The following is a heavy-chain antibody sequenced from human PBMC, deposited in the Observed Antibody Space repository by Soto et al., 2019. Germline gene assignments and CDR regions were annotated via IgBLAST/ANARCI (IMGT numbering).Heavy chain of an antibody. Sequence: QVQLVQSGAEVKKPGTSVKVSCKASGDTFTDYYIHWVRQAPGQGLEWMGTVNPSGGHTTYAQHFLGRMTMTRDTSTSTLFMELTSLTSEDTAVYYCARGGHVVVVTAALDFWGQGTLVTVSS. CDR3: ARGGHVVVVTAALDF. J-gene: IGHJ4*02. CDR1: GDTFTDYY. D-gene: IGHD2-21*02. V-gene: IGHV1-46*01. CDR2: VNPSGGHT.